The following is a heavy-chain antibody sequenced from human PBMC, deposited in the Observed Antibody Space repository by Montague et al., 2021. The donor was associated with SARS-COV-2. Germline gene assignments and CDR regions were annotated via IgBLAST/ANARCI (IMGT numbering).Heavy chain of an antibody. J-gene: IGHJ5*02. CDR3: AGRGVRYSSSWYSYWFDP. D-gene: IGHD6-13*01. CDR2: IYYSGRT. CDR1: GGSISSRSYY. V-gene: IGHV4-39*01. Sequence: SETLSLTCTGYGGSISSRSYYWGWIRKPPGKGLVWIGCIYYSGRTYYNPSLKSRVTISVDTSKNQFSLKLSSVTAADTAVYYCAGRGVRYSSSWYSYWFDPWGQGTLVTVSS.